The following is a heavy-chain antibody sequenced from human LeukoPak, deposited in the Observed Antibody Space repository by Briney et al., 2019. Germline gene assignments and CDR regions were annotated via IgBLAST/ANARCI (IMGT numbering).Heavy chain of an antibody. CDR3: AKDIVVVPAATADY. D-gene: IGHD2-2*01. V-gene: IGHV3-23*01. Sequence: PGGSLRLSCAASGFTFSSYAMSWVRQAPGKGLEWVSAISGSGGSTYYADSVKGRFTISRDNSKNTLYLQMNSLRAEDTAVYYCAKDIVVVPAATADYWGQGTLVTVSS. CDR1: GFTFSSYA. CDR2: ISGSGGST. J-gene: IGHJ4*02.